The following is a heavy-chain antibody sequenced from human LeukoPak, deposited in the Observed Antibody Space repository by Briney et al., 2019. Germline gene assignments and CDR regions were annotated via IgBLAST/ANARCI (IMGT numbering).Heavy chain of an antibody. Sequence: SETLSLTCIVSGTSVSSYYWSWIRQPAGRGLEWIGRIYTRGSTNYNPSLQSRVSMSVDSSKSQFSLRLTSVTAADTAIYYCARGRYCSATTCSGGDAFDIWGQGTVVTVSS. CDR3: ARGRYCSATTCSGGDAFDI. V-gene: IGHV4-4*07. CDR1: GTSVSSYY. D-gene: IGHD2-8*02. CDR2: IYTRGST. J-gene: IGHJ3*02.